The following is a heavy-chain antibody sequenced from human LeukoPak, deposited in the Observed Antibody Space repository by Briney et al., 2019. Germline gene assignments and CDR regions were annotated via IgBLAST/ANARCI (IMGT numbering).Heavy chain of an antibody. J-gene: IGHJ4*02. D-gene: IGHD3-10*01. CDR1: GGSISSYY. CDR2: IYYSGST. V-gene: IGHV4-59*01. CDR3: ASDYGSGSRGWDY. Sequence: SETLSLTCTVSGGSISSYYWSWIRQPPGKGLEWIGYIYYSGSTNYNPSLKSRVTISVDTSKNQFSLKLSSVTAADTAVYYCASDYGSGSRGWDYWGQGTLVTVSS.